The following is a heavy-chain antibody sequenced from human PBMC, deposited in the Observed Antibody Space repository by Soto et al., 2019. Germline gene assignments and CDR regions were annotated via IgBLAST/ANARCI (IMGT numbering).Heavy chain of an antibody. V-gene: IGHV3-15*01. CDR3: TTDLSAHYDILTGYLNGAAFDI. Sequence: GGSLRLSCAASGFTFSNAWMSWVRQAPGKGLEWVGRIKSKTDGGKTDYAAPVKGRFTNSRDVSKNTLYLQMNSLKTEETAVYYCTTDLSAHYDILTGYLNGAAFDIWGQGTMVTVSS. CDR2: IKSKTDGGKT. J-gene: IGHJ3*02. CDR1: GFTFSNAW. D-gene: IGHD3-9*01.